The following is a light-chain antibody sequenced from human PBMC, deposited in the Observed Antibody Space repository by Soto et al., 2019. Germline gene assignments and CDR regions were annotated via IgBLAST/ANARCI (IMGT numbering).Light chain of an antibody. CDR1: SSNIGEYY. CDR2: END. J-gene: IGLJ1*01. CDR3: GTWDNSLTTFV. V-gene: IGLV1-51*02. Sequence: QSVLTQPPSVSAAPGQKVTMSCSGSSSNIGEYYVSWHQQLPGTAPKLLIYENDKRPSGIPDRFSGSKSGTSATLDITGLQTGDEADYYCGTWDNSLTTFVFGTGTKVTVL.